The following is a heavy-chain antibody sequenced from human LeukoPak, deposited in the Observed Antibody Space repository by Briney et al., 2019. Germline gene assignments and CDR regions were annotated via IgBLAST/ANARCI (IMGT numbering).Heavy chain of an antibody. CDR3: ARHGVAAAGLCYFDY. CDR1: GGSISSYY. V-gene: IGHV4-59*08. J-gene: IGHJ4*02. D-gene: IGHD6-13*01. Sequence: SETLSLTCTVSGGSISSYYWSWVRQPPGKGLGWVGYIYYSGSTNYNPSLKSRVTISVDTSKNQFSLKLSSVTAADTAVYYCARHGVAAAGLCYFDYWGQGTLVTVSS. CDR2: IYYSGST.